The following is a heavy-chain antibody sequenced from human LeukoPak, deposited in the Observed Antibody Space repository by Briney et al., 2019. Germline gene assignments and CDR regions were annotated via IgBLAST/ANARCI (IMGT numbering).Heavy chain of an antibody. CDR3: ARGQYSGSCFDN. CDR1: GGSISGYY. J-gene: IGHJ4*02. V-gene: IGHV4-59*01. Sequence: PSETLSLTCTVSGGSISGYYWSWIRQPPGKGLEWIGSIYYSGSTNYNPSLKSRVTISVDTSMNHFSLRLSSVTAVDTAVYYCARGQYSGSCFDNWGQGSLVTVSS. CDR2: IYYSGST. D-gene: IGHD1-26*01.